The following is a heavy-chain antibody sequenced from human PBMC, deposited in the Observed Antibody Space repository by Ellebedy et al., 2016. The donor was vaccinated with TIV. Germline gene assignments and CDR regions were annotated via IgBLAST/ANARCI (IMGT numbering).Heavy chain of an antibody. CDR3: ARTLMYCGGDCPYYFDY. D-gene: IGHD2-21*02. V-gene: IGHV3-23*01. J-gene: IGHJ4*02. CDR1: GFTFSSYV. Sequence: GGSLRLSFAASGFTFSSYVMGWVRQPPGKGLAWVSSISRTSLSIYYADSVKGRFTISADTSKNQVVLTMTDMDPVDTATYYCARTLMYCGGDCPYYFDYWGQGTLVTVSS. CDR2: ISRTSLSI.